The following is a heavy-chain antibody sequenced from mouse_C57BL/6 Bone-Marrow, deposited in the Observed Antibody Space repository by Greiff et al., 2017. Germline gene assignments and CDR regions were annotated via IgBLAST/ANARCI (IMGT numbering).Heavy chain of an antibody. D-gene: IGHD1-1*01. CDR2: IYPRSGNT. CDR3: ARNRYYYGSSWFAY. Sequence: QVHVKQSGAELARPGASVKLSCKASGYTFTSYGISWVKQRTGQGLEWIGEIYPRSGNTYYNEKFKGKATLTADKSSSTAYMELRSLTSEDSAVYFCARNRYYYGSSWFAYWGQGTLVTVSA. J-gene: IGHJ3*01. V-gene: IGHV1-81*01. CDR1: GYTFTSYG.